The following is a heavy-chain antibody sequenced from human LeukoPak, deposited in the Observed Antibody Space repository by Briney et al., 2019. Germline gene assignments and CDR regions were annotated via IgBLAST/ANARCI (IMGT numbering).Heavy chain of an antibody. CDR2: ISYDGSNK. V-gene: IGHV3-30*18. J-gene: IGHJ4*02. D-gene: IGHD2-2*01. Sequence: GRSLRLSCAASGFTFSSYGMHWVRQAPGKGLEWVAVISYDGSNKYYADSVKGRFTISRDNSKNTLYLQMNSLRAEDTAVYYCAKDLIVVVPAAILDYWGQGTLVTVSS. CDR3: AKDLIVVVPAAILDY. CDR1: GFTFSSYG.